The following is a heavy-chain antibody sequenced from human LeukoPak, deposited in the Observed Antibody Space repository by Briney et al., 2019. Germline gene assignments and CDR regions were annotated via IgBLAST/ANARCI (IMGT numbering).Heavy chain of an antibody. V-gene: IGHV4-34*01. CDR1: GGSITAYY. J-gene: IGHJ4*02. CDR2: INHSRGT. CDR3: AREVYYFDS. Sequence: SETLSLTCSVYGGSITAYYWGWIRQPPGKGLEWIGEINHSRGTKYNPSLESRVTILLDASKNEFSLNLNSVTAADTAVYYCAREVYYFDSWGQGTLVTVSS.